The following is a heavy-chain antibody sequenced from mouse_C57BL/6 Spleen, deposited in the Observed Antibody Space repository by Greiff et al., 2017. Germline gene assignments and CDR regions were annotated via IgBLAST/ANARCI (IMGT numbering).Heavy chain of an antibody. CDR2: IWTGGGT. Sequence: VQLVESGPGLVAPSQSLSITCTVSGFSLTSYAISWVRQPPGKGLEWLGVIWTGGGTDYNSALKSRLSISKDNSKSQVFLKMNSLQTDDTARYYCARNKNYYGSSLPFDYWGQGTTLTVSS. D-gene: IGHD1-1*01. CDR1: GFSLTSYA. V-gene: IGHV2-9-1*01. CDR3: ARNKNYYGSSLPFDY. J-gene: IGHJ2*01.